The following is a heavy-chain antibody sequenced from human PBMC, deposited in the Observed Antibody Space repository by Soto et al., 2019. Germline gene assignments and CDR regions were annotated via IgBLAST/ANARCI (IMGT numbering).Heavy chain of an antibody. CDR3: ASSAGGLDY. CDR1: GGSVSSGSYY. V-gene: IGHV4-61*01. Sequence: TSETLSLTCTVSGGSVSSGSYYWSWIRQPPGKGLEWIGYIYYSGSTNYNPSLKSRVTISVDTSKNQFSLKLSSVTAADTAVYYCASSAGGLDYWGQGTLVTVSS. CDR2: IYYSGST. D-gene: IGHD3-16*01. J-gene: IGHJ4*02.